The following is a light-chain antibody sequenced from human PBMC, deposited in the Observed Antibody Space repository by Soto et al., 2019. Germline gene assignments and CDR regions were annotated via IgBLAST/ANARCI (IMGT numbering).Light chain of an antibody. CDR2: EVT. CDR1: RRDVGGYNY. V-gene: IGLV2-14*01. J-gene: IGLJ1*01. Sequence: QSVLTQPASVSGSPGRSITISCTGTRRDVGGYNYVSWYQQYPGKSPKLLIYEVTHRPSGVSSRFSGSKSGNTASLTISGLQAEDEADYYCSSYTISNTLPFVFGTGTKLTVL. CDR3: SSYTISNTLPFV.